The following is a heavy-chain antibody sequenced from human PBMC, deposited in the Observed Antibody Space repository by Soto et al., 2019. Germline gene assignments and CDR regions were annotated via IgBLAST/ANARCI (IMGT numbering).Heavy chain of an antibody. CDR2: IKSKTDGGTT. J-gene: IGHJ6*02. CDR3: TTSLGCSSTSCRYYYYYYGMDF. D-gene: IGHD2-2*01. V-gene: IGHV3-15*01. Sequence: GGSLRLSCAASGFTFSNAWMSWVRQAPGKGLEWVGRIKSKTDGGTTDYAAPVKGRFTISRDDSKNTLYLQMNSLKTEDTAVYYCTTSLGCSSTSCRYYYYYYGMDFSGPATSLTVS. CDR1: GFTFSNAW.